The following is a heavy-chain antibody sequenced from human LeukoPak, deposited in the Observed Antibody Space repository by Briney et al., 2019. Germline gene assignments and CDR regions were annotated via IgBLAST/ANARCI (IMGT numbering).Heavy chain of an antibody. CDR2: ISYIGST. Sequence: SATLSLTCTVSGGSISSHYWSWIRPPPGKGLEWIGYISYIGSTNYSPSLKSRVTISVDTSKNQFSLRLSSVTAADTAIYYCAGDQLALNAFDIWGQGTMVTVSS. CDR1: GGSISSHY. D-gene: IGHD1-1*01. V-gene: IGHV4-59*11. J-gene: IGHJ3*02. CDR3: AGDQLALNAFDI.